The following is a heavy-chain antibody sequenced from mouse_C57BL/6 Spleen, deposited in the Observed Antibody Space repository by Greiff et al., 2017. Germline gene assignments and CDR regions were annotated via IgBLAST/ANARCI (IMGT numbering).Heavy chain of an antibody. CDR1: GYAFSSYW. V-gene: IGHV1-80*01. CDR3: ARSRRPAMDY. D-gene: IGHD2-12*01. Sequence: QVQLKESGAELVKPGASVKISCKASGYAFSSYWMNWVKQRPGKGLEWIGQIYPGDGDTNYNGKFKGKATLTADKSSSTAYMQLSSLTSEDSAVYFCARSRRPAMDYWGQGTSVTVSS. CDR2: IYPGDGDT. J-gene: IGHJ4*01.